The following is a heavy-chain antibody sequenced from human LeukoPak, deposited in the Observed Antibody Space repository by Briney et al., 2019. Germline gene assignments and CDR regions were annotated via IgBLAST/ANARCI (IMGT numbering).Heavy chain of an antibody. J-gene: IGHJ4*02. D-gene: IGHD5-18*01. V-gene: IGHV3-7*03. Sequence: PGGSLRLSCAASGFTFSSYWMSWVRQAPGKGLEWVANIKKDGSEKYYVDSVKGRFTISRDNAKTSLYLQMNSLRAEDTAVYYCVEGGAARFDYWGQGTLVAVSS. CDR2: IKKDGSEK. CDR3: VEGGAARFDY. CDR1: GFTFSSYW.